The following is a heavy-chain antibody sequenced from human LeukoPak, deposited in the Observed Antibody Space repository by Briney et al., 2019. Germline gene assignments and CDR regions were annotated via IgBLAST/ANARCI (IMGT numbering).Heavy chain of an antibody. J-gene: IGHJ4*02. Sequence: PGGSLRLSCAASGFTVSSNYMSWVRQAPGKGLEWVSVIYSGGSTYYADSVKGRFTISRDNSKNTLYLQMNSLRAEDTAVYYCAMGKGYYGSGSYFVGWGQGTLVTVSS. CDR2: IYSGGST. D-gene: IGHD3-10*01. CDR3: AMGKGYYGSGSYFVG. V-gene: IGHV3-53*01. CDR1: GFTVSSNY.